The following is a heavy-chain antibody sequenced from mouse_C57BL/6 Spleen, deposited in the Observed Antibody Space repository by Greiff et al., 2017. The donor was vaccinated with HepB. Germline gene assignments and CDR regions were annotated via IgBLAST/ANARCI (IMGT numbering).Heavy chain of an antibody. Sequence: QVQLQQSGAELARPGASVKLSCKASGYTFTSYGISWVKQRTGQGLEWIGEIYPRSGNTYYNEKFKGKATLTADKSSSTAYMELRSLTSEDSAVYFCARSRDYYGSRSFDYWGQGTTLTVSS. D-gene: IGHD1-1*01. CDR2: IYPRSGNT. V-gene: IGHV1-81*01. CDR3: ARSRDYYGSRSFDY. J-gene: IGHJ2*01. CDR1: GYTFTSYG.